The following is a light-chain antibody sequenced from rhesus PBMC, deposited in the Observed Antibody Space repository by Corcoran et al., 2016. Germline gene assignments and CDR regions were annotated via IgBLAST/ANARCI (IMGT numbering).Light chain of an antibody. J-gene: IGKJ2*01. CDR2: YAT. Sequence: DIQMTQSPSSVSASVGDRVTIPCRASQGISSYLAWYQQKPGKAPKLLVYYATPLQSGVPSRCSGSGSGTEFTLTISSLQPEDFATYYGQQYNSLPYSFGQGTKVEIK. CDR1: QGISSY. V-gene: IGKV1-25*01. CDR3: QQYNSLPYS.